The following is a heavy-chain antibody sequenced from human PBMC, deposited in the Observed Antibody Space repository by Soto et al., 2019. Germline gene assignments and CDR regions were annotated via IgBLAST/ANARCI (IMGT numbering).Heavy chain of an antibody. CDR3: ARWRGGYYSDF. CDR1: GGSISSYY. V-gene: IGHV4-4*07. J-gene: IGHJ4*02. Sequence: NPSETLSLTCTVSGGSISSYYWSWIRQPAGKGLAWIGRIYTSGSTNYNPPLQSRVTMSIDTSKNQFSLKLSSVTAADTAVYYCARWRGGYYSDFWGQGTLVTVSS. CDR2: IYTSGST. D-gene: IGHD3-16*01.